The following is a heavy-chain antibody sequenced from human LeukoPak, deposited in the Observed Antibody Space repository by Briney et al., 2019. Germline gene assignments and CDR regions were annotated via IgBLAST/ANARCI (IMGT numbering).Heavy chain of an antibody. Sequence: GGSLRLSCAASGFTFSSYAMNWVRQAPGKGLEWVSSISSSSSYIYSADSVKGRFTISRDNARNSLYLRMNSLRAEDTAVYYCARDPGAYSSSPIDYWGQGTLVTVSS. CDR1: GFTFSSYA. CDR3: ARDPGAYSSSPIDY. J-gene: IGHJ4*02. V-gene: IGHV3-21*01. CDR2: ISSSSSYI. D-gene: IGHD6-6*01.